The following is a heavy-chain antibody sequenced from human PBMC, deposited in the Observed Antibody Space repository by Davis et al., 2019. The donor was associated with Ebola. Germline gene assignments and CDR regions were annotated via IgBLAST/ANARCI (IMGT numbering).Heavy chain of an antibody. CDR1: GFIFRNYV. V-gene: IGHV3-30*18. J-gene: IGHJ3*02. CDR2: ISPDGSDK. CDR3: VKTRSNWWNDALEI. D-gene: IGHD2-8*02. Sequence: GESLKISCETSGFIFRNYVMSWVRQAPGKVMEWVAVISPDGSDKNYADSGKGRFTISRDNSKNTLDLQMNSLRPEDTAVYYCVKTRSNWWNDALEIWGRGTMVIVSS.